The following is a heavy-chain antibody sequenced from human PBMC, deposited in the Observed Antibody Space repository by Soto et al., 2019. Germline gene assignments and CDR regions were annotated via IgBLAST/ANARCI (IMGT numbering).Heavy chain of an antibody. CDR2: IKSKTDGGTT. CDR1: GFTFSNAW. Sequence: GSLRLSCAASGFTFSNAWMSWVRQAPGKGLEWVGRIKSKTDGGTTDYAAPVKGRITISRDDSKNTLYLQMNSLKTEDTAVYYCAKDVNLDYFDFWAQGTLVTVSS. J-gene: IGHJ4*02. CDR3: AKDVNLDYFDF. D-gene: IGHD3-16*02. V-gene: IGHV3-15*01.